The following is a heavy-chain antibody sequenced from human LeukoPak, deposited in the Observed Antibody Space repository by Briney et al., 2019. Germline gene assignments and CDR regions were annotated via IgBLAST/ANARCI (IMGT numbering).Heavy chain of an antibody. CDR1: GFTFSDYY. V-gene: IGHV3-11*04. CDR2: ISSSGSTI. J-gene: IGHJ3*02. CDR3: ARPGTAMGSDAFDI. Sequence: GGSLRLSCAASGFTFSDYYMSWIRQAPGKGLEWVPYISSSGSTIYYADSVKGRFTISRDNAKNSLYLQMNSLRAEDTAVYYCARPGTAMGSDAFDIWGQGTMVTVSS. D-gene: IGHD5-18*01.